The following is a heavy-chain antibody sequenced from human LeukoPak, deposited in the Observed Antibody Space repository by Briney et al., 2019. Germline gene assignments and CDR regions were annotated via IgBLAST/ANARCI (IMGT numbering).Heavy chain of an antibody. CDR2: ISSSSGYI. J-gene: IGHJ4*02. CDR1: GFTFSSYS. Sequence: GGSLRLSCAASGFTFSSYSVNWDRQAPGKGLEWVSSISSSSGYIYYADSVKGRFTISRDNAKNSLYLQMNSLRAEDTAVYYCAREPDTAMVREPFDYWGQGTLVTVSS. V-gene: IGHV3-21*01. CDR3: AREPDTAMVREPFDY. D-gene: IGHD5-18*01.